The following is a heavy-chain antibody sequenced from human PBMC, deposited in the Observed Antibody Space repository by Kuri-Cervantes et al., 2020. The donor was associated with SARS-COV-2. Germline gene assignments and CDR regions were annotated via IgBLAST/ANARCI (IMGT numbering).Heavy chain of an antibody. D-gene: IGHD5-12*01. Sequence: GESLKIFCAASGFTFSSYSMNWVRQAPGKGLEWVSYISSSSSTIYYADSVKGRFTISRDNAKNSLYLQMNSLRDEDTAVYYCARDANYGSRLPRKFDYWGQGTLVTVSS. V-gene: IGHV3-48*02. CDR2: ISSSSSTI. CDR3: ARDANYGSRLPRKFDY. CDR1: GFTFSSYS. J-gene: IGHJ4*02.